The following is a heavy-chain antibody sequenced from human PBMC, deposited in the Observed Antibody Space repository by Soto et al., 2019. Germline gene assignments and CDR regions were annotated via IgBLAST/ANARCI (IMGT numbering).Heavy chain of an antibody. V-gene: IGHV3-30-3*01. CDR3: ARDLEVAVAGA. Sequence: QVQLVESGGGVVQPGRSLRLSCAASGFTFSSYAMHWVRQAPGMGLEWVAVISYDGSNKYYADSVKGRFTISRDNSKNTLYLQLNSLRAEDTAVYYSARDLEVAVAGAWGQGTMVTVSS. CDR2: ISYDGSNK. CDR1: GFTFSSYA. D-gene: IGHD6-19*01. J-gene: IGHJ5*02.